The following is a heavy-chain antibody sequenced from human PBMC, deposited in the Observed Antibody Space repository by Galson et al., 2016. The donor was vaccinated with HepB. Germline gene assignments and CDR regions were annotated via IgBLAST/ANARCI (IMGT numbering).Heavy chain of an antibody. CDR2: ISGSSDHT. D-gene: IGHD1-20*01. CDR1: GFTFSNYA. J-gene: IGHJ4*02. CDR3: ARLTLTGICCYFYY. Sequence: SLRLSCAASGFTFSNYAMSWVRQAPGKGLEWIAAISGSSDHTYYADSVKGRFTIPRDNFKNTLYLQLSSLRAEETAVYYCARLTLTGICCYFYYWGQGTLVTGSS. V-gene: IGHV3-23*01.